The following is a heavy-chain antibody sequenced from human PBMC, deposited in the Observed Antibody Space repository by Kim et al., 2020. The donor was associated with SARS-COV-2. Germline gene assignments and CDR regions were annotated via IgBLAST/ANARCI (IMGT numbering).Heavy chain of an antibody. Sequence: ADSVKGRFTISRDNSKNKLYLQMSSLGADDTAVYYCVKGRGIQLWLLCDHWGQGTLVTVSS. CDR3: VKGRGIQLWLLCDH. J-gene: IGHJ4*01. V-gene: IGHV3-64D*09. D-gene: IGHD5-18*01.